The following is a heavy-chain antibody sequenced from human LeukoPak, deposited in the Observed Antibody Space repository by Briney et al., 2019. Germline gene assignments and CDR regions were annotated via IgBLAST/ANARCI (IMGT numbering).Heavy chain of an antibody. CDR2: ISSSSSYI. V-gene: IGHV3-21*01. J-gene: IGHJ6*03. CDR3: ARGPGPTGYSSGWYDYYYYYMDV. CDR1: GFTFSSYS. Sequence: GGSLRLSCAASGFTFSSYSMNWVRQAPGKGLEWVSSISSSSSYIYYADSVKGRFTISRDNAKNSLYLQMNSLRAEDTAVYYCARGPGPTGYSSGWYDYYYYYMDVWGKGTTVTVSS. D-gene: IGHD6-19*01.